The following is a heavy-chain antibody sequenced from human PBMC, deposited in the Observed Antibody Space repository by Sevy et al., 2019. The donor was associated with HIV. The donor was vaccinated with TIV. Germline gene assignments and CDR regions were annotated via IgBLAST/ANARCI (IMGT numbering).Heavy chain of an antibody. D-gene: IGHD3-10*01. CDR1: GFTFSAYS. J-gene: IGHJ4*02. V-gene: IGHV3-21*05. CDR2: ISTGADHI. CDR3: VRRGVDAYNVYFDL. Sequence: GGSLRLSCTASGFTFSAYSMNWVRQAPGKGLEWLSYISTGADHIYYADSAKGRFTISRDDAKKSVYLEMKSQRDQDTALYYCVRRGVDAYNVYFDLWGQGTLVTVSS.